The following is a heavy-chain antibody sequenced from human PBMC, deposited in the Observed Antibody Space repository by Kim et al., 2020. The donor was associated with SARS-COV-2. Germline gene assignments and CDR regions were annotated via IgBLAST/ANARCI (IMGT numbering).Heavy chain of an antibody. D-gene: IGHD1-26*01. V-gene: IGHV3-30*10. J-gene: IGHJ5*02. CDR3: ARDVSGSYLFWFDP. Sequence: YTDSVKVRITISRDNSRNTLYLQMNSLRTGDTAVYYCARDVSGSYLFWFDPWGQGTLVTVSS.